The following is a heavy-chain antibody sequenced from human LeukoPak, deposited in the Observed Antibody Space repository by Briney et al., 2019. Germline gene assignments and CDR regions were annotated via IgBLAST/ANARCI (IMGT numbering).Heavy chain of an antibody. CDR2: INPNSGGT. CDR3: ARGSYSSSWEHLAIPFDY. Sequence: ASVKVSCKASGYTFTGYYMRWVRQAPGQGLEWMGWINPNSGGTNYAQKFQGRVTMTRDTSISTAYMELSRLRSDDTAVYYCARGSYSSSWEHLAIPFDYWGQGTLVTVSS. CDR1: GYTFTGYY. J-gene: IGHJ4*02. V-gene: IGHV1-2*02. D-gene: IGHD6-13*01.